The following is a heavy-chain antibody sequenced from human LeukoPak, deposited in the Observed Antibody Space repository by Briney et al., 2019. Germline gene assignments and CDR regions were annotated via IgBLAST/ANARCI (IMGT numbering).Heavy chain of an antibody. Sequence: SETLSLTCTVSGGSISSSSYYWGWIRQPPGKGLEWFGSMYYSGSTYYNPSLKSRVTISVDTSKNQLSLKLSSVTAADTAVYYCARHDYGDSGWFDPWGQGTLVTVSS. D-gene: IGHD4-17*01. CDR1: GGSISSSSYY. CDR3: ARHDYGDSGWFDP. J-gene: IGHJ5*02. CDR2: MYYSGST. V-gene: IGHV4-39*01.